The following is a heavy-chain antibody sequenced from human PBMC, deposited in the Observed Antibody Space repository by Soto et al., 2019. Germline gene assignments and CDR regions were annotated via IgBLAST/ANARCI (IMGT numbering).Heavy chain of an antibody. V-gene: IGHV1-46*01. Sequence: QVDLVQSGAEVKNPGASVTISCKASGSAITRYYIHWLRQAPGRALEWRGIINPGGGSASYAQKFQDRVTIDKDTSTGTVYMDLRSLRTEDTAVYYCARDTSGWSLNGLDVWGQGTTVNVSS. CDR3: ARDTSGWSLNGLDV. CDR2: INPGGGSA. D-gene: IGHD6-19*01. CDR1: GSAITRYY. J-gene: IGHJ6*02.